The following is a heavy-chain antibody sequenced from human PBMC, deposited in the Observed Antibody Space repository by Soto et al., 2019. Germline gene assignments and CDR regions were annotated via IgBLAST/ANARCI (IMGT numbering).Heavy chain of an antibody. CDR1: GFTFSDHY. CDR3: SRGPEFRPILLWSGETSHPPPGYDYYMDV. CDR2: TSNKANSYTT. D-gene: IGHD3-10*01. V-gene: IGHV3-72*01. J-gene: IGHJ6*03. Sequence: EVQLVESGGGLVQPGGSLRLSCAASGFTFSDHYMDWVRQAPGKGLEWVGRTSNKANSYTTEYAASEKGRFTFSRDDSKKSPYLQMYSLKSGDTAVYYCSRGPEFRPILLWSGETSHPPPGYDYYMDVWGNGSTVTVSS.